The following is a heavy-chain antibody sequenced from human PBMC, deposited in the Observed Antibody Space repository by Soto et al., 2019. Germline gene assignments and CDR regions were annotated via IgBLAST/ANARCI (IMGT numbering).Heavy chain of an antibody. D-gene: IGHD4-17*01. CDR2: INPGNGNI. V-gene: IGHV1-3*01. Sequence: ASVKVSCKASGYTFTSNSIHWVRQAPGQRLEWMGWINPGNGNIKFSQKFQGRVSITRDTSASTAYMDLSSLRSEDTAVYYCATIDYGDYNLREYWGQGTLVTVSS. J-gene: IGHJ4*01. CDR1: GYTFTSNS. CDR3: ATIDYGDYNLREY.